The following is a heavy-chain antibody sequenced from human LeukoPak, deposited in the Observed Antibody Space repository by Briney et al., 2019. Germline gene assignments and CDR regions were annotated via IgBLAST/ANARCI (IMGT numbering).Heavy chain of an antibody. J-gene: IGHJ4*02. D-gene: IGHD7-27*01. Sequence: SVKVSCKASGGTFSSYAISWVRQAPGQGLEWMGGIIPIFGTANYAQKFQGRVTITRNTSISTAYMELSSLRSEDTAVYYCARGILTGDSPLLGYWGQGTLVTVSS. CDR2: IIPIFGTA. CDR3: ARGILTGDSPLLGY. CDR1: GGTFSSYA. V-gene: IGHV1-69*05.